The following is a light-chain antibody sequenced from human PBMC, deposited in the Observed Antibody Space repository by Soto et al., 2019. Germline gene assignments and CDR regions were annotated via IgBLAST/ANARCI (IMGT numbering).Light chain of an antibody. CDR1: SSNIGAGYD. J-gene: IGLJ2*01. CDR3: QSYDSSLSVVV. Sequence: QPVLTQPPSVSGAPGQRVTISCTGSSSNIGAGYDVHWYQHLPGKAPKLLIYGNSNRPSGVPDRFSGSKSGTSASLAITGLQAEDEADYDCQSYDSSLSVVVFGGGTKLTVL. V-gene: IGLV1-40*01. CDR2: GNS.